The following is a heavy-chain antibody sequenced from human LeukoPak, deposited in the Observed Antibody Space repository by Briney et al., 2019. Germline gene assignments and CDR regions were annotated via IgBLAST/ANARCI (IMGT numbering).Heavy chain of an antibody. CDR2: IIPIFGTA. CDR1: GGTFSSYA. V-gene: IGHV1-69*05. Sequence: SVKVSCKASGGTFSSYAISWVRQAPGQGLEWMGRIIPIFGTANYAQKFQGRVTITTDESTSTAYMELSSLKSEDTAVYYCARDGDVTVTSHPYYYYYMDVWGKGTTVTVSS. D-gene: IGHD4-17*01. J-gene: IGHJ6*03. CDR3: ARDGDVTVTSHPYYYYYMDV.